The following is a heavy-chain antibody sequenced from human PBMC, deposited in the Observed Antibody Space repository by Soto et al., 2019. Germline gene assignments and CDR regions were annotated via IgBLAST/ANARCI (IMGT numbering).Heavy chain of an antibody. CDR3: ARQNYYSGMDV. Sequence: ASVKVSCKASGYSFIGYYMHWVRQAPGQGLEWMGRINPKTGVADYAQRFQGRVTMTRDTSITTAYMELNSLRSDDTAVYYCARQNYYSGMDVWGQGTTVTVSS. CDR2: INPKTGVA. J-gene: IGHJ6*02. V-gene: IGHV1-2*06. CDR1: GYSFIGYY.